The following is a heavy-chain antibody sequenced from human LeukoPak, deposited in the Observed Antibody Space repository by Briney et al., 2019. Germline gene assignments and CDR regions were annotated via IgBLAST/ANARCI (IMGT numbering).Heavy chain of an antibody. V-gene: IGHV3-66*01. CDR2: IYSGGST. CDR3: ARDNDSSGYYYDAFDI. D-gene: IGHD3-22*01. CDR1: GFTVSSNY. J-gene: IGHJ3*02. Sequence: TGGALRLSCAASGFTVSSNYMSWVRQAPGKGLEWVSVIYSGGSTYYADSVKGRFTISRDNSKNTLYLQMNSLRAEDTAVYYCARDNDSSGYYYDAFDIWGQGTMVTVSS.